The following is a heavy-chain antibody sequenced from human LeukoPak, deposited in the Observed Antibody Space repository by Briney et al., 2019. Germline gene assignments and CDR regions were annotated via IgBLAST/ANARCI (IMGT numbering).Heavy chain of an antibody. CDR2: INPSGGST. V-gene: IGHV1-46*01. Sequence: ASVKVSCKASGYTFTGYYMHWVRQAPGQGLEWMGIINPSGGSTSYAQKFQGRVTMTRDTSTSTVYMELSSLRSEDTAVYYCASGYCSGGSCYSGHYWGQGTLVTVSS. CDR1: GYTFTGYY. D-gene: IGHD2-15*01. J-gene: IGHJ4*02. CDR3: ASGYCSGGSCYSGHY.